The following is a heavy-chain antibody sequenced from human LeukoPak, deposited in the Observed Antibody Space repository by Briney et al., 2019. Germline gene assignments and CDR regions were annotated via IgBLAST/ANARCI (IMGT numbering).Heavy chain of an antibody. J-gene: IGHJ4*02. CDR1: GFTFSNYG. CDR3: ATFPYYFDSSGSYYFDF. D-gene: IGHD3-22*01. Sequence: GGSLRLSCAASGFTFSNYGMHWVRQAPGKGLGWVAFIRYDGTNKYYADSVKGRFTISRDNSKNTLYLQMNSLRAEDTAVFYCATFPYYFDSSGSYYFDFWGQGTLVTVSS. CDR2: IRYDGTNK. V-gene: IGHV3-30*02.